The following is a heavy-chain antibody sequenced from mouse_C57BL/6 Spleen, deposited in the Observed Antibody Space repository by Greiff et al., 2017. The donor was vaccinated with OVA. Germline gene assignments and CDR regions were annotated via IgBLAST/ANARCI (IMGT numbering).Heavy chain of an antibody. V-gene: IGHV1-59*01. J-gene: IGHJ2*01. CDR1: GYTFTSYW. Sequence: VQLQQPGAELVRPGTSVKLSCKDSGYTFTSYWMHWVKQRPGQGLEWIGVIDPSDSYTNYNQKFKGKATLTVDTSSSTAYMQLSSLTSEDSAVYYCARRGTTVVMYYFDYWGQGTTLTVSS. CDR2: IDPSDSYT. CDR3: ARRGTTVVMYYFDY. D-gene: IGHD1-1*01.